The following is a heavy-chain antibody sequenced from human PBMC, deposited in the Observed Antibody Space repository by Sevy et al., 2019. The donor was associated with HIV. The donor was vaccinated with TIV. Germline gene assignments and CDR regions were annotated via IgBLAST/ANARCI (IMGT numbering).Heavy chain of an antibody. V-gene: IGHV3-48*02. J-gene: IGHJ4*02. D-gene: IGHD3-16*01. Sequence: GGSLRLSCAASGFTFSSYSMNWVRQAPGKGLEWVSYISSSSSTIYYADSVKGRFTISRDNAKNSLYLQMNSLRDEDTAVYYWARDRRGYDYVWGSYRDYWGQGTLVTVSS. CDR3: ARDRRGYDYVWGSYRDY. CDR1: GFTFSSYS. CDR2: ISSSSSTI.